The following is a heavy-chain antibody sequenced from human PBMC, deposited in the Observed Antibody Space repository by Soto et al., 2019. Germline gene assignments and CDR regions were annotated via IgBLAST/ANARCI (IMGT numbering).Heavy chain of an antibody. CDR1: GFTFSSYG. J-gene: IGHJ4*02. V-gene: IGHV3-33*01. Sequence: GGSLRLSCAASGFTFSSYGMHWVRQAPGKGLEWVAVIWYDGSNKYYADSVKGRFTISRDNSKNTLYLQMNSLRAEDTAVYYCARDKSGYQGHTILDWGQGTLVTVSS. CDR3: ARDKSGYQGHTILD. D-gene: IGHD3-3*01. CDR2: IWYDGSNK.